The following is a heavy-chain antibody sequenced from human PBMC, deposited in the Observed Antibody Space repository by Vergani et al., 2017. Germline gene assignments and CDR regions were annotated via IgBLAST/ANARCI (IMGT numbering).Heavy chain of an antibody. D-gene: IGHD2-21*02. CDR3: AKDRGDIVVVTAIRSIFDY. CDR2: ISYDGSNK. J-gene: IGHJ4*02. CDR1: GFTFSSYG. Sequence: QVQLVESGGGVVQPGRSLRLSCAASGFTFSSYGMHWVRQAPGKGLEWVAVISYDGSNKYYADSVKGRFTISRDNSKNTLYLQMNSLRAEDTAVYYCAKDRGDIVVVTAIRSIFDYWGQGTLVTGSS. V-gene: IGHV3-30*18.